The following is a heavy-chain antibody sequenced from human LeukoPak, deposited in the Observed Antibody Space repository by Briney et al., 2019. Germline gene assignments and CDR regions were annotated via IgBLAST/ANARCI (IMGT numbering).Heavy chain of an antibody. V-gene: IGHV4-4*09. Sequence: PSETLSLTCTVSGGSISSYYWSWIRQPPGKGLEWIGYIYTSGSTNYNPSLKSRVTISVDTSKNQFSLKLSSVTAADTAVYYCARAYYYDSSGYPNAFDIWGQGTMITVSS. CDR3: ARAYYYDSSGYPNAFDI. CDR1: GGSISSYY. CDR2: IYTSGST. J-gene: IGHJ3*02. D-gene: IGHD3-22*01.